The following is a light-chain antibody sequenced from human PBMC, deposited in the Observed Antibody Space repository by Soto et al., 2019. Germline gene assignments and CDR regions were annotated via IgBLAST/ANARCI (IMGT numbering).Light chain of an antibody. CDR2: ATS. V-gene: IGKV1-39*01. Sequence: DIQMTQSPSSLSASVGDRVTITCRASQSINSLLSWYQQKPGKAPNLLIYATSNLQSGVPSRFSGSGSGTDFTLSISSLQPEDFATYYCQQNYSTPWTFGQGTRWIS. J-gene: IGKJ1*01. CDR3: QQNYSTPWT. CDR1: QSINSL.